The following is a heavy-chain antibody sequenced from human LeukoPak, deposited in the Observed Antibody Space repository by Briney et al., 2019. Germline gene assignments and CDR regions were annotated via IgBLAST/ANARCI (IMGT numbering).Heavy chain of an antibody. CDR2: IYPGDSDT. CDR1: GYSFTSYW. J-gene: IGHJ6*03. Sequence: GESLKISCKGSGYSFTSYWIGWVRQMPGKGLEWMGIIYPGDSDTRYSPSFQGQVTISADKSISTAYLQWSSLKASDTAMYYCARQNGVCSSTSCPESHYYYMDVWGKGTTVTVSS. D-gene: IGHD2-2*01. CDR3: ARQNGVCSSTSCPESHYYYMDV. V-gene: IGHV5-51*01.